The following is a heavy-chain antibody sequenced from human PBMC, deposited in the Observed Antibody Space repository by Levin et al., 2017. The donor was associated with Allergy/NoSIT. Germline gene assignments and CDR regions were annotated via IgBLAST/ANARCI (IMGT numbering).Heavy chain of an antibody. CDR3: AKDGVWQPDPYYFDY. CDR1: GFTFSSYV. J-gene: IGHJ4*02. Sequence: GESLKISCAASGFTFSSYVMTWVRQAPGKGLEWVSAISGSGGSTYYADSVKGRFTISRDNSKNTLYLQMNSLRAEDTAVYYCAKDGVWQPDPYYFDYWGQGTLVTVSS. CDR2: ISGSGGST. D-gene: IGHD1-14*01. V-gene: IGHV3-23*01.